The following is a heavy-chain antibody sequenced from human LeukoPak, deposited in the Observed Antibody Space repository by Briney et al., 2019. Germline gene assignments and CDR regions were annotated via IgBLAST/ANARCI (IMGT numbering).Heavy chain of an antibody. V-gene: IGHV4-4*07. J-gene: IGHJ4*01. D-gene: IGHD3/OR15-3a*01. CDR3: AGRGRSSGWTVDY. CDR2: IYTSGRT. CDR1: GGSIDTYY. Sequence: PSETLSLTCSVSGGSIDTYYWIWLRQPAGKGLEWFAQIYTSGRTDFNPSLKSRVSISMDIPNTQFPLMISSVTAADTPVFHCAGRGRSSGWTVDYWGHGTLVAVSS.